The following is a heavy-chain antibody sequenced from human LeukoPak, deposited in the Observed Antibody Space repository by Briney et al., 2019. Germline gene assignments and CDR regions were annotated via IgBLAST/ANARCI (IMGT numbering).Heavy chain of an antibody. J-gene: IGHJ3*01. V-gene: IGHV3-48*02. CDR2: IDTSSSTM. Sequence: ETLSLTCTVSSGSISTYYWSWIRQPPGKGLEWISYIDTSSSTMYYADSVMGRFTISRDNAKESLYLQMNSLRDEDTAVYYCAREDDSWGPNNLDLWGQGTMVTVSS. CDR1: SGSISTYY. D-gene: IGHD7-27*01. CDR3: AREDDSWGPNNLDL.